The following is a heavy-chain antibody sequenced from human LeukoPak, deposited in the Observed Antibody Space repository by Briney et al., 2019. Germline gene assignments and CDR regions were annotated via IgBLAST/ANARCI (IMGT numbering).Heavy chain of an antibody. CDR2: IYPGDSDT. J-gene: IGHJ4*02. V-gene: IGHV5-51*01. CDR3: ARQLGIAAAGTISDY. Sequence: GESLKISCKGSGYSFTTYWTGWVRQMPGKGLEWMGIIYPGDSDTRYSPSFQGQVTISADKSISTAYLQWSSLKASDTAMYYCARQLGIAAAGTISDYWGQGTLVTVSS. CDR1: GYSFTTYW. D-gene: IGHD6-13*01.